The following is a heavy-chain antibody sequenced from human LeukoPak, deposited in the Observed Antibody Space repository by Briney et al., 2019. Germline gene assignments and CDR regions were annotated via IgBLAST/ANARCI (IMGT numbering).Heavy chain of an antibody. CDR3: ARGYCSSTSCQSGDY. D-gene: IGHD2-2*01. J-gene: IGHJ4*02. CDR1: GGSISSYY. V-gene: IGHV4-59*01. Sequence: SETLSLTCTVSGGSISSYYWSWIRRPPGKGLEWIGYIYYSGSTNYNPSLKSRVTISVDTSKNQFSLKLSSVTAADTAVYYCARGYCSSTSCQSGDYWGQGTLVTVSS. CDR2: IYYSGST.